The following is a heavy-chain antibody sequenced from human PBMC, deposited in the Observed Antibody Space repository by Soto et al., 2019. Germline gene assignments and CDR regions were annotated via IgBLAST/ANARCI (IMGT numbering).Heavy chain of an antibody. CDR2: IYYSGST. D-gene: IGHD3-22*01. V-gene: IGHV4-59*01. CDR1: GGSISGYY. CDR3: ARARYDSSGYYYFDY. Sequence: QVHLQESGPGLVKPSETLSLTCTVSGGSISGYYWSWIRQPPGKGLELIGYIYYSGSTIYNPSLKSRVTISVDTSKNQFSLKLSSVTAADTAVYYCARARYDSSGYYYFDYWGQGTMVTVSS. J-gene: IGHJ4*02.